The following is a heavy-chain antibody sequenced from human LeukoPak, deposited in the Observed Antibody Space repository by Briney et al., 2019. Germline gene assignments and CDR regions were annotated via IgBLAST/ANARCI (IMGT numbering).Heavy chain of an antibody. CDR2: INHSGST. J-gene: IGHJ4*02. V-gene: IGHV4-34*01. CDR3: ARDGRRVFDY. D-gene: IGHD6-6*01. CDR1: GGSISSYY. Sequence: SETLSLTCTVSGGSISSYYWSWIRQPPGKGLEWIGEINHSGSTNYNPSLKSRVTISVDTSKNQFSLKLSSVTAADTAVYYCARDGRRVFDYWGQGTLVTVSS.